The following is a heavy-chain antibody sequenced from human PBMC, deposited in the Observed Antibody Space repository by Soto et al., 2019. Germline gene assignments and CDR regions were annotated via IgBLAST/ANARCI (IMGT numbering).Heavy chain of an antibody. CDR1: GGSISSSNW. CDR2: IYHSGST. Sequence: LSLTCAVSGGSISSSNWWSWVRQPPGKGLEWIGEIYHSGSTNYNPSLKSRVTISVDKSENQFSLKLSSVTAADTAVYYCARASGVRAVAGTETSWFDPWGQGTLVTVSS. D-gene: IGHD6-19*01. J-gene: IGHJ5*02. V-gene: IGHV4-4*02. CDR3: ARASGVRAVAGTETSWFDP.